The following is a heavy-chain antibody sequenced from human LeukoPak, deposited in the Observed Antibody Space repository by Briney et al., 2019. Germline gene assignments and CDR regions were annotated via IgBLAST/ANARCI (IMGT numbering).Heavy chain of an antibody. CDR1: GYTFTNYG. CDR3: ARVYYYDSSGYVAFDI. V-gene: IGHV1-18*01. CDR2: ISGYNANT. J-gene: IGHJ3*02. Sequence: ASVKVSCKASGYTFTNYGISWVRQAPGQGLEWMGWISGYNANTNYVQKFQGRVTMTTDTSTSTAYMELRSLRSDDTAVYYYARVYYYDSSGYVAFDIWGQGTMVTVSS. D-gene: IGHD3-22*01.